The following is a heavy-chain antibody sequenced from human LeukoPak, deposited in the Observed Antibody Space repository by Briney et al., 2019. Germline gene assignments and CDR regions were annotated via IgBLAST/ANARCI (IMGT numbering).Heavy chain of an antibody. CDR2: IKQDGSEE. CDR3: ARGSNWAFDI. J-gene: IGHJ3*02. CDR1: GFTFSNYW. Sequence: GGSLRLSCAASGFTFSNYWMSWVRQAPGRGLEWVANIKQDGSEEYYVDSVKGRFTISRDNAKNSLYLQMNSLRAEDTTIYYCARGSNWAFDIWGQGTMVTVSS. V-gene: IGHV3-7*01. D-gene: IGHD2-8*01.